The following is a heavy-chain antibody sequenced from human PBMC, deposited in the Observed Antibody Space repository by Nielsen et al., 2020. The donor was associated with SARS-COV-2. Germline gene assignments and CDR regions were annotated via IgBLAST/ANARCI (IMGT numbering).Heavy chain of an antibody. D-gene: IGHD3-22*01. V-gene: IGHV1-3*01. CDR2: INAGNGNT. CDR3: ARDRSGYYSDYFDY. Sequence: ASVKVSCKASGYTFTSYAMHWVRPAPGQRLEWMGWINAGNGNTKYSQKFQGRVTITRDTSASTAYMELSSLRSEDTAVYYCARDRSGYYSDYFDYWGQGTLVTVSS. J-gene: IGHJ4*02. CDR1: GYTFTSYA.